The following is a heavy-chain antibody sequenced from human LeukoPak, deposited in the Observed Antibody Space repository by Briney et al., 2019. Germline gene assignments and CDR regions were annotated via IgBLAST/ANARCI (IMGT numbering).Heavy chain of an antibody. CDR2: INPSGGST. Sequence: ASVKASCKASGYTFTSYYMHWVRQAPGQGLGWMGIINPSGGSTSYAQKFQGRVTMTRDTSTSTVYMELSSLRSEDTAVYYCARGPPMYSYGSTDYHYDYFNYWGQGTLVTVSS. J-gene: IGHJ4*02. CDR3: ARGPPMYSYGSTDYHYDYFNY. D-gene: IGHD3-22*01. CDR1: GYTFTSYY. V-gene: IGHV1-46*01.